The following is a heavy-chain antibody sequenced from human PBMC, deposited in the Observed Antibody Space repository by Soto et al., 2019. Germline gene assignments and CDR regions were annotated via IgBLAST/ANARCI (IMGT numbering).Heavy chain of an antibody. CDR2: IYYSGST. J-gene: IGHJ4*02. V-gene: IGHV4-30-4*01. D-gene: IGHD5-18*01. CDR3: ARARGGYNYKYWYDY. CDR1: GGSISSGDYY. Sequence: TSETLSLTCTVSGGSISSGDYYWSWIRQPPGKGLEWIGYIYYSGSTYYNPSLKSRLTISVDTSKNQFSLKLSSVTAADTAVYYCARARGGYNYKYWYDYWGQGTLVTVSS.